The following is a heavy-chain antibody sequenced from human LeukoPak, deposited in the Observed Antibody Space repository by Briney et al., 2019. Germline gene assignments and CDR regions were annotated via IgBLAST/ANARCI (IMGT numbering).Heavy chain of an antibody. J-gene: IGHJ6*03. V-gene: IGHV1-2*02. CDR2: INPNSGGT. Sequence: GASVKVSCEASGYTFTGYYMHWVRQAPGQGLEWMGWINPNSGGTNYAQKFQGRVTMTGDTSISTAYMELSSLRSDDTAVYYCARLYSGYGNYYYYMDVWGKGTTVTVSS. CDR1: GYTFTGYY. D-gene: IGHD5-12*01. CDR3: ARLYSGYGNYYYYMDV.